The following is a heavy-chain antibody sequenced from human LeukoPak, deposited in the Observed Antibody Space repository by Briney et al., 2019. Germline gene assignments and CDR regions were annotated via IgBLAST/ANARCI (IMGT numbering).Heavy chain of an antibody. D-gene: IGHD3-22*01. J-gene: IGHJ4*02. Sequence: GGSLRLSCAASGFTFSSYGMHWVRQAPGKGLEWVAVISYDGSNKYYADSVKGRFTISRDNSKNTLYLQMNSLRADDTAVYYCAKGGYSGYYYEYYFDYWGQGTLVTVSS. CDR1: GFTFSSYG. V-gene: IGHV3-30*18. CDR2: ISYDGSNK. CDR3: AKGGYSGYYYEYYFDY.